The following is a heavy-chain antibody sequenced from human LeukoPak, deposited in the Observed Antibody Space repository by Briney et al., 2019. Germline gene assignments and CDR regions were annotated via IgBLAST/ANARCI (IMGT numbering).Heavy chain of an antibody. CDR3: ARVSSFDWLYYFDY. CDR2: INPNSGDT. V-gene: IGHV1-2*02. D-gene: IGHD3-9*01. Sequence: ASVKVSCKASGYSFTGYYIHWVRQAPGQGLECMGWINPNSGDTNYAQKFQGRVTMTRGTSISTAYMELSRLRSDDTATYYCARVSSFDWLYYFDYWGQGTLVTVSS. J-gene: IGHJ4*02. CDR1: GYSFTGYY.